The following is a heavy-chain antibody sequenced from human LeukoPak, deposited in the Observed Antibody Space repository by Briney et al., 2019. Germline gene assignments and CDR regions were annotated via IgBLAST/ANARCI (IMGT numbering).Heavy chain of an antibody. J-gene: IGHJ4*02. CDR1: GGSISRCY. Sequence: SETLSLTCAVSGGSISRCYWSWLRQPPGKGLEWIGYIYYSGSTDYNPSLKRRVTISVDTSKNQFSLKLSSVTAADTAVYYCARVGYSGYDLDYWGQGTLVTVSS. CDR3: ARVGYSGYDLDY. CDR2: IYYSGST. D-gene: IGHD5-12*01. V-gene: IGHV4-59*01.